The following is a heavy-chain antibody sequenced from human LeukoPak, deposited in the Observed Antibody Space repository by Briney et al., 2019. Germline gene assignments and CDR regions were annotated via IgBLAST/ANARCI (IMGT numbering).Heavy chain of an antibody. CDR1: GGSISSGGYC. Sequence: PSETLSLTCTVSGGSISSGGYCWGWILQPPGKGLEWIGYIYYSGSTYYNPSAKSRVTISVDTSKNQFSLKLRSVTAADTAVYYCARDDYGVFAFDLWGQGTMVTVSS. V-gene: IGHV4-30-4*08. D-gene: IGHD4-17*01. CDR2: IYYSGST. CDR3: ARDDYGVFAFDL. J-gene: IGHJ3*01.